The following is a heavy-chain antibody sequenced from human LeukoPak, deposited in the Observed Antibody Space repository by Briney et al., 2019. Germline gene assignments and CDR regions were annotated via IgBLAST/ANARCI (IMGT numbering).Heavy chain of an antibody. V-gene: IGHV1-46*01. Sequence: GASVKVSCKASGYTFTSYDINWVRQATGQGLEWMGIINPSSGTTSYAQKFQGRVTMTRDTSTSTVYMELNSLTSEDMAVYYCARDFPGGNSPNYYYYYMDVWGKGTTVTISS. J-gene: IGHJ6*03. CDR1: GYTFTSYD. CDR2: INPSSGTT. CDR3: ARDFPGGNSPNYYYYYMDV. D-gene: IGHD4-23*01.